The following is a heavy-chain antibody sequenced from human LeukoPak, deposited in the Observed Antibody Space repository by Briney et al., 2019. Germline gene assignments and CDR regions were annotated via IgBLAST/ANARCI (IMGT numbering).Heavy chain of an antibody. CDR3: AKDSWAANGIFDPFDI. Sequence: PGGSLRLSCAASGFTFSNFAMNWVRQAPGKGLEWVSHVGGGGESFYTDSVKGRFTISRDNSRNTMSLQSNSLRPEDTAVYYRAKDSWAANGIFDPFDIWGQETMVTVSS. CDR1: GFTFSNFA. V-gene: IGHV3-23*01. D-gene: IGHD3-3*01. J-gene: IGHJ3*02. CDR2: VGGGGES.